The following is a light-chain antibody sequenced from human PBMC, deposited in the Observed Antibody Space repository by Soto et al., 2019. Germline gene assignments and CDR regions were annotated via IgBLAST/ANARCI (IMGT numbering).Light chain of an antibody. CDR3: HQYGSSPPVT. J-gene: IGKJ1*01. V-gene: IGKV1-12*01. Sequence: DIQMTHSTSSVSASVGDRVTITCRASQGISSWLAWYQQKPGKAPKLLIYAASSLQSGVPSRFSGSGSGTDFTLTISRLEPEDFAVYYCHQYGSSPPVTFGQGTKVDIK. CDR2: AAS. CDR1: QGISSW.